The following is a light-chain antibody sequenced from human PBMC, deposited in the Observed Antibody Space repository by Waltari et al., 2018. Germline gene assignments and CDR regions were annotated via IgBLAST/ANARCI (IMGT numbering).Light chain of an antibody. V-gene: IGLV1-44*01. J-gene: IGLJ1*01. CDR3: AAWDDSLNVLYV. CDR2: SNN. Sequence: QSVLTQPPSASGTPGQRVTISCSGSSSNIGSNTVNWYQQLPGTAPKLLIYSNNQRPSGVPGRFSGSKSGTSASLAISGLQSEDEADYYCAAWDDSLNVLYVFGTGTKVTVL. CDR1: SSNIGSNT.